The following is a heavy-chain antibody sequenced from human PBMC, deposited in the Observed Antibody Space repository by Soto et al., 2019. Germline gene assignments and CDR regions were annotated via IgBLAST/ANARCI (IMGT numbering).Heavy chain of an antibody. V-gene: IGHV1-18*04. D-gene: IGHD3-3*01. CDR1: GYTFTSYG. CDR2: ISAYNGNT. J-gene: IGHJ6*02. CDR3: AREQHPQVRVVTSSYYYYGMDV. Sequence: QVQLVQSGAEVKKPGASVKVSCKASGYTFTSYGISWVRQAPGQGLEWMGWISAYNGNTNYAQKLQGRVTMTTDTSTSTAYMEVRSLRSDDPAVYYCAREQHPQVRVVTSSYYYYGMDVWGQGTTVTVSS.